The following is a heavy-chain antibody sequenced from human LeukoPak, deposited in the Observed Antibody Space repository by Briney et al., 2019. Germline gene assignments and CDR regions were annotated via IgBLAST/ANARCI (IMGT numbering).Heavy chain of an antibody. CDR1: GYTFTGYY. V-gene: IGHV1-2*04. CDR2: INPNSGGT. D-gene: IGHD2-15*01. CDR3: ASDYYGYCSGGSCFEASDAFDI. Sequence: ASVKVSCKASGYTFTGYYMHWVRQAPGQGLEWMGWINPNSGGTNYAQKFQGWVTMTRDTSISTAYMELSRLRSDDTAVYYCASDYYGYCSGGSCFEASDAFDIWGQGTMVTVSS. J-gene: IGHJ3*02.